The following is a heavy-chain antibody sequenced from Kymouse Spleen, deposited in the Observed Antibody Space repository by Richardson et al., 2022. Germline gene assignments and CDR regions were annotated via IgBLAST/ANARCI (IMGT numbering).Heavy chain of an antibody. CDR2: IWYDGSNK. CDR1: GFTFSSYG. J-gene: IGHJ4*02. CDR3: ARYSSGLYYFDY. Sequence: QVQLVESGGGVVQPGRSLRLSCAASGFTFSSYGMHWVRQAPGKGLEWVAVIWYDGSNKYYADSVKGRFTISRDNSKNTLYLQMNSLRAEDTAVYYCARYSSGLYYFDYWGQGTLVTVSS. D-gene: IGHD6-19*01. V-gene: IGHV3-33*01.